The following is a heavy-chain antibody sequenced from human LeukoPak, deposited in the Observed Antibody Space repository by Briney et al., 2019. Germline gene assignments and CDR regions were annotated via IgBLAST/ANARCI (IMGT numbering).Heavy chain of an antibody. Sequence: PSETLSLTCTVYGGSFSDYFWTWIRQSPGKGLELIGDINHSGNTNYNPSLKSRVTISVDTSKNQFSLNLTSVTAADTAVYFCARGRRLVGAQRPLYFYYYYFDVWGKGTTVTVSS. CDR1: GGSFSDYF. J-gene: IGHJ6*03. V-gene: IGHV4-34*01. CDR2: INHSGNT. CDR3: ARGRRLVGAQRPLYFYYYYFDV. D-gene: IGHD1-26*01.